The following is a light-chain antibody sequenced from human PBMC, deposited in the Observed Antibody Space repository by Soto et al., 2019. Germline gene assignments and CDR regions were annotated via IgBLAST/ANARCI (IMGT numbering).Light chain of an antibody. V-gene: IGKV1-27*01. Sequence: TQSPSSLSASVGDRVTITCRASQGISSFVAWYQXKPGKVPRLLXSGASTLQSGVPSRFSGSGSGTDFTLTITSLQPEDVATYYCQKYSSVITFGQGTRLEIK. CDR1: QGISSF. CDR3: QKYSSVIT. J-gene: IGKJ5*01. CDR2: GAS.